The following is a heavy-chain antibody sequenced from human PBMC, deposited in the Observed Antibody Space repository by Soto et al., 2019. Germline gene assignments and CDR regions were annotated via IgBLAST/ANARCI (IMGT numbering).Heavy chain of an antibody. J-gene: IGHJ5*02. D-gene: IGHD3-16*01. CDR2: IKRKTDGGTA. CDR1: RLTFSNAW. CDR3: TATLGS. Sequence: GESLKISCAASRLTFSNAWVSWVRQAPGKGLEWVGYIKRKTDGGTADYAAPVKGRFTISRDDSKNTLYLQMNSLKTEDTAVYYCTATLGSWGRGTLVTVSS. V-gene: IGHV3-15*01.